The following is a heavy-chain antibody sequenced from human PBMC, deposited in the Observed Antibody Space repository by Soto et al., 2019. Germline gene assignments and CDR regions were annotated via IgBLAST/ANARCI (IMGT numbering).Heavy chain of an antibody. D-gene: IGHD5-18*01. CDR1: GFIISSYA. Sequence: EVQLLESGGGLVQPGGSLRLSCAASGFIISSYAMTWVRQAPGKGLEWVSTISGSGGSTYYADSVKGRFTISRDSSKNTLLLQMNTLRADDMAIYYCAKDGGGYVSDGFDIWGQGTMVTVSS. CDR3: AKDGGGYVSDGFDI. CDR2: ISGSGGST. V-gene: IGHV3-23*01. J-gene: IGHJ3*02.